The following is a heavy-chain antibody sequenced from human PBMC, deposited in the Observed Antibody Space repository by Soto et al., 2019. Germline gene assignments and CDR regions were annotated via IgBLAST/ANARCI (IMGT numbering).Heavy chain of an antibody. D-gene: IGHD2-2*02. CDR3: ARQGYCSNTACYTVDY. V-gene: IGHV1-69*13. Sequence: GASVKVSCKASGGTFSSYAISWVRQAPGQGLEWMGGIIPIFGTANYAQKFQGRVTITADESTSTAYMELSSLKASDTAMYFCARQGYCSNTACYTVDYWGQGTLVTVSS. CDR1: GGTFSSYA. J-gene: IGHJ4*02. CDR2: IIPIFGTA.